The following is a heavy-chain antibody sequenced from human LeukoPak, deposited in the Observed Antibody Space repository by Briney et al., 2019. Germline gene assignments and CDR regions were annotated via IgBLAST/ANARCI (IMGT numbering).Heavy chain of an antibody. J-gene: IGHJ4*02. CDR3: ASSGSYRFDH. CDR1: GFTFSSYS. V-gene: IGHV3-48*02. CDR2: ITTSGTAM. Sequence: PGGSLRLSCAASGFTFSSYSMNWVRQAPGKGLEWVSHITTSGTAMLYADSVKGRFTISRDNAKNSLYLQMNSLRDEDTAVYYCASSGSYRFDHWGQGTLVTVSS. D-gene: IGHD1-26*01.